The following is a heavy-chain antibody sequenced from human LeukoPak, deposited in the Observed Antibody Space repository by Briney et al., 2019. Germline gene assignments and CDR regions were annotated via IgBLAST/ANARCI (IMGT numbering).Heavy chain of an antibody. Sequence: WASVKVSCKASGYTFTGYYIHWVRQAPGQGLEWMGMINPIGAYTSYAQKFQGRVTMTRDTSTSTVYTELSSLRSEDTAVYYCVRDSSYYGSGNSYNGFNWFDSWGQGTLVTVSS. D-gene: IGHD3-10*01. CDR2: INPIGAYT. J-gene: IGHJ5*01. CDR3: VRDSSYYGSGNSYNGFNWFDS. V-gene: IGHV1-46*01. CDR1: GYTFTGYY.